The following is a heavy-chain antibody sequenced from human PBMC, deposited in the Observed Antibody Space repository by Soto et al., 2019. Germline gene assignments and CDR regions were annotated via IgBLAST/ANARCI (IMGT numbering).Heavy chain of an antibody. CDR2: MNPNSGNT. Sequence: QVQLVQSGAEVKKPGASVKVSCKASGYTFTSYDINRVRQATGQGLEWMGWMNPNSGNTGYAQKFQGRVTMTRNTSISTAYMELSSLRSEDTAVYYCAMTLAVAGTSDYWGQGTLVTVSS. CDR3: AMTLAVAGTSDY. CDR1: GYTFTSYD. V-gene: IGHV1-8*01. D-gene: IGHD6-19*01. J-gene: IGHJ4*02.